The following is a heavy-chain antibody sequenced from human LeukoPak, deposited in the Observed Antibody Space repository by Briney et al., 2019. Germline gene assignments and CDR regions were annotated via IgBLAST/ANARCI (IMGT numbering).Heavy chain of an antibody. CDR2: ISSSSSYI. V-gene: IGHV3-21*01. CDR1: GFTFSSYA. CDR3: ARARTPYYYYGMDV. J-gene: IGHJ6*02. Sequence: GGSLRLSCAASGFTFSSYAMSWVRQAPGKGLEWVSSISSSSSYIYYADSVKGRFTISRDNAKNSLYLQMNSLRAEDTAVYYCARARTPYYYYGMDVWGQGTTVTVSS.